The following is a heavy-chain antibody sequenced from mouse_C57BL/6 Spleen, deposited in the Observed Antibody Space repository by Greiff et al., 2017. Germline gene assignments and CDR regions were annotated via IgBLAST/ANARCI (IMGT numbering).Heavy chain of an antibody. Sequence: QVQLQQPGAELVKPGASVKLSCKASGYTFTSYWMHWVKQRPGQGLEWIGMIHPNSGSTKYNEKFKSKATLTVDKSSSTAYMQLSSLTSEDSAVYYCARPSAYYSNYDFDYWGQGTTLTVSS. CDR2: IHPNSGST. CDR1: GYTFTSYW. V-gene: IGHV1-64*01. D-gene: IGHD2-5*01. CDR3: ARPSAYYSNYDFDY. J-gene: IGHJ2*01.